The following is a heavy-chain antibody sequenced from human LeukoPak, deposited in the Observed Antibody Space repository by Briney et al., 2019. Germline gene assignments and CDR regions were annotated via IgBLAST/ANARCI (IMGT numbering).Heavy chain of an antibody. V-gene: IGHV1-2*02. Sequence: GASVKVSCKASGYTFTGYYMHWVRQAPGRGLEWMGWINPDSGDTNIAPSFQGRVTMTTDMSITTVYMELSRLISDDTAIYYCARDSGSYLTNDALDIWGQGTMVTVSS. CDR1: GYTFTGYY. D-gene: IGHD1-26*01. CDR3: ARDSGSYLTNDALDI. CDR2: INPDSGDT. J-gene: IGHJ3*02.